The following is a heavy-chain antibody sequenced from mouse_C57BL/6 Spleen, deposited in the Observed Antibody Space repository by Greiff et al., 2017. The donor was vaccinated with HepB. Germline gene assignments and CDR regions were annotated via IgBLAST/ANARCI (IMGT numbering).Heavy chain of an antibody. CDR1: GFSLTSYG. CDR2: IWSGGST. Sequence: VQLVESGPGLVQPSQSLSITCTVSGFSLTSYGVHWVRQSPGKGLEWLGVIWSGGSTDYNAAFISRLSISKDNSKSQVFFKMNSLQADDTAIYYCARCDDGYYPYAMDYWGQGTSVTVSS. V-gene: IGHV2-2*01. CDR3: ARCDDGYYPYAMDY. J-gene: IGHJ4*01. D-gene: IGHD2-3*01.